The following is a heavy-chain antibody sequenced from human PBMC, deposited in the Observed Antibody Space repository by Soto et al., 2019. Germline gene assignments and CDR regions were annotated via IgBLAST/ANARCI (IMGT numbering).Heavy chain of an antibody. CDR3: ARDQNDSSGATGY. CDR1: GGTGNSVA. J-gene: IGHJ4*02. CDR2: IIPIFGTA. V-gene: IGHV1-69*06. D-gene: IGHD3-22*01. Sequence: VSCRACGGTGNSVAISGGRHTPGQGLEWMGGIIPIFGTANYAQKFQGRVTITADKSTSTAYMELSSLRSEDTAVYYCARDQNDSSGATGYWGQGTLVTVSS.